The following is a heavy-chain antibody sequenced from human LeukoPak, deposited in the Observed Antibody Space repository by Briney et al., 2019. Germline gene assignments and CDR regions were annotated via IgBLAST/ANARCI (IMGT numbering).Heavy chain of an antibody. D-gene: IGHD5-12*01. V-gene: IGHV4-38-2*02. J-gene: IGHJ6*04. CDR3: ARGPTWRDV. CDR1: GYSISSGYY. Sequence: SETLSLTCTVSGYSISSGYYWGWIRQPPGKGLEWIGSIYHSGSTYYNPSLKSRVTISVDTSKNQFSLKLSSVTAADTAVYYCARGPTWRDVWGKGPTVTVSS. CDR2: IYHSGST.